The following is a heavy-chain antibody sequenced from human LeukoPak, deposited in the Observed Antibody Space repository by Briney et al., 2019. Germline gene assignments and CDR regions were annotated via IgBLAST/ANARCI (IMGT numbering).Heavy chain of an antibody. CDR3: AKAYSSGWCPFDY. CDR2: ISGSGGST. J-gene: IGHJ4*02. CDR1: GFTFSNYA. Sequence: GSLRLSCAASGFTFSNYAMSWVRQAPGKGLEWASVISGSGGSTYYADSVKGRFTISRDISKNTLNLQMNSLRVEDTAVYYCAKAYSSGWCPFDYWGQGTLVTVSS. V-gene: IGHV3-23*01. D-gene: IGHD6-19*01.